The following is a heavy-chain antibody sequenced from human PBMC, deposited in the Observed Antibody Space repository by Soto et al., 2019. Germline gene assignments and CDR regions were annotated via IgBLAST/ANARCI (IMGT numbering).Heavy chain of an antibody. J-gene: IGHJ4*02. Sequence: PSETLSLTCAVSGGSISSGGYSWSWIRQPPGKGLEWIVYIYHSGSTYYNPSLKSRVTISVDRSKNQFFLKLSSVTAADTAVYYCARDKAGLLWFGEAIRYFDYWGQGTLVTVSS. CDR1: GGSISSGGYS. V-gene: IGHV4-30-2*01. CDR2: IYHSGST. CDR3: ARDKAGLLWFGEAIRYFDY. D-gene: IGHD3-10*01.